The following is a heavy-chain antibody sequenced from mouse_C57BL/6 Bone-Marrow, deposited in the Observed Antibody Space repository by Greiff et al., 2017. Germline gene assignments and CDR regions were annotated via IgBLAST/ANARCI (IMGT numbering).Heavy chain of an antibody. D-gene: IGHD2-4*01. CDR2: ISAGGSYT. CDR1: GFTFSSYA. Sequence: EVKLVESGGGLVKPGGSLKLSCAASGFTFSSYAMSWVRQTPEKRLEWVANISAGGSYTYYPDNVKGRFTISRDHAKNKLYRKLSHLKSEGTAMYYCARGYDYWYFDVWGTGTPVTVSS. CDR3: ARGYDYWYFDV. V-gene: IGHV5-4*03. J-gene: IGHJ1*03.